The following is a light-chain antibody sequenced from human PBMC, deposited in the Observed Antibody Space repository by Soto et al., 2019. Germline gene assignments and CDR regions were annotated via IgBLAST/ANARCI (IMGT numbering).Light chain of an antibody. CDR3: QQLNSYPIT. CDR1: QGINTF. J-gene: IGKJ5*01. V-gene: IGKV1-9*01. Sequence: IQLTQSPSSLSASVGDRVTITCRASQGINTFLAWYQQKAGKAPKLLIYAASTLQSGVPSRFRGSGSGTDFTLTISSLKSEDFETYYCQQLNSYPITFGQGTRLEIK. CDR2: AAS.